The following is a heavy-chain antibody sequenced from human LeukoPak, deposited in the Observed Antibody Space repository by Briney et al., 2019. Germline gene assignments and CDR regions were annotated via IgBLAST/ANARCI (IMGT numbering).Heavy chain of an antibody. J-gene: IGHJ6*03. CDR1: GYTFTGYY. CDR3: AREVVVYDILTGYYYYYYMDV. V-gene: IGHV1-2*02. D-gene: IGHD3-9*01. Sequence: GASVKVSCKASGYTFTGYYMHWVRQAPGQGLEWMGWINPNSGGTNYAQKFQGRVTMTRDTSISTAYMELSRLRSDDTAVYYCAREVVVYDILTGYYYYYYMDVWGKGTTVTVSS. CDR2: INPNSGGT.